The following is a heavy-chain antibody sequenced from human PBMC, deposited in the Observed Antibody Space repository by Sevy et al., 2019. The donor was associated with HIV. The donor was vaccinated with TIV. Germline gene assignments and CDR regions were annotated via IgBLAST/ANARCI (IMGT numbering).Heavy chain of an antibody. J-gene: IGHJ4*02. D-gene: IGHD2-15*01. CDR3: AREYCSGGSCHVDY. CDR1: GFTFSSYA. CDR2: ISYDGSNK. Sequence: GGSLRLSCAASGFTFSSYAMHWVRQAPGKGLEWVAVISYDGSNKYYADSVKGRFTISRDNSKNTLYLQMNSLRAEDTAVYYCAREYCSGGSCHVDYWGQGTLLTVSS. V-gene: IGHV3-30-3*01.